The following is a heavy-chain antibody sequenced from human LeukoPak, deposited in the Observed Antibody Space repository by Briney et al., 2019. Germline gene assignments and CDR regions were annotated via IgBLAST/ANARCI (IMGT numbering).Heavy chain of an antibody. D-gene: IGHD2-2*01. V-gene: IGHV3-21*01. CDR2: ISSSSRYI. Sequence: GGSLRLSCAASGFTFSSYNMNWVRQAPGKGLEWVSSISSSSRYIYYADSVKGRFTISRDNAKSSLYLQMNSLRAEDTAVYYCARDRCSSTSCGDYWGQGTLVTDSS. CDR3: ARDRCSSTSCGDY. CDR1: GFTFSSYN. J-gene: IGHJ4*02.